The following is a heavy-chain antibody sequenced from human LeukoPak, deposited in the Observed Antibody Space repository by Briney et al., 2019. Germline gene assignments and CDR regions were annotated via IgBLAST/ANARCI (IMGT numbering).Heavy chain of an antibody. V-gene: IGHV1-2*02. J-gene: IGHJ4*02. Sequence: ASVKVSCKASGYTFTGYYMHWVRQAPGQGLEWMGWINPNSGGTNNAQKFQGRVTMTRDTSISTAYMELSRLRTDESAVDYCARGIMPGWELPYWGQGTLVTVSS. CDR3: ARGIMPGWELPY. CDR1: GYTFTGYY. CDR2: INPNSGGT. D-gene: IGHD1-26*01.